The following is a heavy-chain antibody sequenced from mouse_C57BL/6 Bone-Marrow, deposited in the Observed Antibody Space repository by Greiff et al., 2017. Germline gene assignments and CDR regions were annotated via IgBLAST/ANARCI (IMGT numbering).Heavy chain of an antibody. V-gene: IGHV2-9-1*01. J-gene: IGHJ1*03. CDR1: GFSLTSYA. Sequence: VQLKESGPGLVAPSQSLSITCTVSGFSLTSYAISWVRQPPGKGLEWLGVIWTGGGTNYNSALKYRMSISKDNSKSQVFLKMNRLQTDDTARYYCARNYGHYYGSSYWYFDVWGTGTTVTVSS. CDR3: ARNYGHYYGSSYWYFDV. D-gene: IGHD1-1*01. CDR2: IWTGGGT.